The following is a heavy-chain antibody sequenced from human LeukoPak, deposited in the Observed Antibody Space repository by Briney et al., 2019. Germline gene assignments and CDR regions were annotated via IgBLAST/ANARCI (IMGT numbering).Heavy chain of an antibody. Sequence: GGSLRLSCAASGFTFSSYAMSWVRQAPGKGLEWVSAISGSGGSTYYADSVKGRFTISRDNSKNTLYLQMNSLRAEDTAVYYCASTNSYGYRAPGRFDPWGQGTLVTVSS. V-gene: IGHV3-23*01. CDR3: ASTNSYGYRAPGRFDP. D-gene: IGHD5-18*01. CDR1: GFTFSSYA. CDR2: ISGSGGST. J-gene: IGHJ5*02.